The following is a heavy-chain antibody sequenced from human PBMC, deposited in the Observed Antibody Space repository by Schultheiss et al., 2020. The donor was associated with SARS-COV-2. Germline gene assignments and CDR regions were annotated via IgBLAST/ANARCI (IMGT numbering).Heavy chain of an antibody. CDR3: ARERLGYCTGGSCQYYFDY. J-gene: IGHJ4*02. D-gene: IGHD2-15*01. CDR1: GGSISSSSYY. Sequence: SETLSLTCTVSGGSISSSSYYWGWIRQPPGKGLEWIGSIYTSGSTNYNPSLKSRVTMSVDTSKNQFSLKLSSVTAADTAVYYCARERLGYCTGGSCQYYFDYWGQGTRVTVSS. V-gene: IGHV4-39*07. CDR2: IYTSGST.